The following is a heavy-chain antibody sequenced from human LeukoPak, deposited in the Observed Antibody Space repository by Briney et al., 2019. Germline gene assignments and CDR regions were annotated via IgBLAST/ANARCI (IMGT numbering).Heavy chain of an antibody. CDR1: GYIFTNYY. CDR2: INPTGGST. J-gene: IGHJ4*02. D-gene: IGHD2-21*02. V-gene: IGHV1-46*01. Sequence: ASVKVSCKASGYIFTNYYIHWVRQAPRGGLEWRGIINPTGGSTSYAQKFQGRVTMTRDTSTSTVYSERRSLRSEDAAVYYCARDHYHKIHSVMVTAPDCWVEGTLVIVSS. CDR3: ARDHYHKIHSVMVTAPDC.